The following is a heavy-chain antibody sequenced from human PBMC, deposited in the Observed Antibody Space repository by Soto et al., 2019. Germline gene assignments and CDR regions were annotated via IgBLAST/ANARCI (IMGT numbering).Heavy chain of an antibody. D-gene: IGHD2-2*01. CDR3: ARDKADIVVVPAAPGWFDP. CDR2: INPSGGST. Sequence: ASVKVSCKASGYTFTSYYMHWVRQAPGQGLEWMGIINPSGGSTSYAQKFQGRVTMTRDTSTSTVYMELSSLRSEDTAVYYCARDKADIVVVPAAPGWFDPWGQGTLVTVSS. J-gene: IGHJ5*02. V-gene: IGHV1-46*01. CDR1: GYTFTSYY.